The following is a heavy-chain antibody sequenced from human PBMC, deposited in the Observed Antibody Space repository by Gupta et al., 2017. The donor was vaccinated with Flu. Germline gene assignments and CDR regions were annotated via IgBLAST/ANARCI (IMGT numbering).Heavy chain of an antibody. V-gene: IGHV3-23*01. CDR2: ISGSGGST. CDR3: AKHRGITGTTGYYYYYGMDV. Sequence: LEWVSAISGSGGSTYYADSVKGRFTISRDNSKNTLYLQMNSLRAEDTAVYYCAKHRGITGTTGYYYYYGMDVWGQGTTVTVSS. D-gene: IGHD1-7*01. J-gene: IGHJ6*02.